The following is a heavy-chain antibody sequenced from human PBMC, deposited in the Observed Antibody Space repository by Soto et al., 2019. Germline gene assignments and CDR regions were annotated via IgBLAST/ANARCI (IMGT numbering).Heavy chain of an antibody. V-gene: IGHV3-23*04. J-gene: IGHJ4*02. CDR3: ANVGNLDY. CDR2: ISGSGGSA. CDR1: GFTFSSYG. Sequence: VQLVESGGGVVQPGRSLRLSCAASGFTFSSYGMHWVRQAPGKGLEWVSAISGSGGSAYYADSVKGRFTISRDNSKNTLYLQMNSLRAEDTAVYYCANVGNLDYWGQGTLVTVSS.